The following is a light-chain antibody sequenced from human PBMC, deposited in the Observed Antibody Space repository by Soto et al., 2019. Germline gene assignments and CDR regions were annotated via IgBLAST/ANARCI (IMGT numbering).Light chain of an antibody. CDR2: DAY. J-gene: IGKJ1*01. CDR1: QTITRW. CDR3: QQYNSYSWT. Sequence: DIQMTQSPSTLSASVGDRVTITCRASQTITRWMAWYQQKPGKAPKPLIYDAYTFESGVPSRFSGRRSGTQFTLTISSRQPDAFATYYCQQYNSYSWTVGNGAKVEIE. V-gene: IGKV1-5*01.